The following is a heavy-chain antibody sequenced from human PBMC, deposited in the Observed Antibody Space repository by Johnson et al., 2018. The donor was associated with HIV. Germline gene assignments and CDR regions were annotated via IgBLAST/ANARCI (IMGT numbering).Heavy chain of an antibody. CDR2: ISGSGGST. J-gene: IGHJ3*02. CDR3: ARGPGYDHDYGGFDI. Sequence: VQLVESGGALVQPGGSLRLSCEVSGFTISTFWMHWVRQVPGKGLMWVSAISGSGGSTYYADSVKGRFTISRDNSKNTRYLQMNSLRAEDTAVYYCARGPGYDHDYGGFDIWGQGTMVTVSS. CDR1: GFTISTFW. V-gene: IGHV3-23*04. D-gene: IGHD4-23*01.